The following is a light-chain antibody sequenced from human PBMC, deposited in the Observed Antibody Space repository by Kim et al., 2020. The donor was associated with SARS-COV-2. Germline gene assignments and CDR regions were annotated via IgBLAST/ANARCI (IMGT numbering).Light chain of an antibody. CDR2: GKN. CDR3: NSRDSSGNPRWV. CDR1: SLRSYY. Sequence: LGQTVRIKCQGDSLRSYYASWYQQKPGQAPVLVIYGKNNRPSGIPDRFSGSSSGNTASLTITGAQAEDEADYYCNSRDSSGNPRWVFGGGTKLTVL. J-gene: IGLJ3*02. V-gene: IGLV3-19*01.